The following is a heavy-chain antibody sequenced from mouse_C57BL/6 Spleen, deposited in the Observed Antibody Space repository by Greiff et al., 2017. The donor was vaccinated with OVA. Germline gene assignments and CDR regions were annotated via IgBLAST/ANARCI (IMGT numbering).Heavy chain of an antibody. CDR3: AREKYFDV. Sequence: VQLQQSGAELVRPGTSVTLSCKASGYTFTSYWMHWVKQRPGHGLEWIGVIDPSDSYTTYHQKFKGKATLTVDTSSSTAYMQLSSLTSEDAAVYYCAREKYFDVWGTGTTVTVSS. CDR1: GYTFTSYW. J-gene: IGHJ1*03. CDR2: IDPSDSYT. V-gene: IGHV1-59*01.